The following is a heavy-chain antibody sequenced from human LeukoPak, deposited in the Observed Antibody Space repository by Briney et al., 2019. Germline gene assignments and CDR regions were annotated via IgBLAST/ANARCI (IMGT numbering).Heavy chain of an antibody. Sequence: GGSLRLSCAASGFTFSGSGIHWVRQASGKGLEWVGRIRNKVYNYETIYSESLKGRFTISRDDSKSTAYLQMNSLNTEDTAVYYCARGNPWYMDVWGKGTTVTVSS. CDR2: IRNKVYNYET. CDR3: ARGNPWYMDV. J-gene: IGHJ6*03. V-gene: IGHV3-73*01. CDR1: GFTFSGSG.